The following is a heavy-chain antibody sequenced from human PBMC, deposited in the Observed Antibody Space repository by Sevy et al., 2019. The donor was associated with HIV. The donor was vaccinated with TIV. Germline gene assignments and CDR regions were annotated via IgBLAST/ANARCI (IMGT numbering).Heavy chain of an antibody. CDR2: FSFGCGKI. Sequence: GGCLRLSCAASGFTFSNYAMSWVRQAPGKGLEWVSTFSFGCGKINYADSVKGRFTISRDNSKNTLYLQMNSLRAEVTALYYRAREGCSKPHDYWGQGTLVTVSS. CDR1: GFTFSNYA. V-gene: IGHV3-23*01. D-gene: IGHD2-2*01. CDR3: AREGCSKPHDY. J-gene: IGHJ4*02.